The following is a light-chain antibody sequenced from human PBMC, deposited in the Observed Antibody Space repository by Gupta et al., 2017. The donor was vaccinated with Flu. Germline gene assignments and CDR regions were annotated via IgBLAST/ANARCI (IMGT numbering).Light chain of an antibody. CDR2: DDT. V-gene: IGLV3-21*02. J-gene: IGLJ1*01. CDR1: NIGRKT. CDR3: QVWDSVINHHYV. Sequence: SYVLTQPPSVSVAPGQTARITCGGNNIGRKTVHWYQQKPDQAPVLVVYDDTDRPSGIPERFSGSNSGNTATLTISRVEAGDEADYYCQVWDSVINHHYVFGSGTKVTVL.